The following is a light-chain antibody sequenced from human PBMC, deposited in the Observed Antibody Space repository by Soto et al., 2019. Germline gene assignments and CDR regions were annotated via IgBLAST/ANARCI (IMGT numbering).Light chain of an antibody. V-gene: IGKV3-11*01. Sequence: ELVLTQSSATVFSSSCKTATLSFRVSQSVKTFLVWYQQKPAQAPRLLIYDASHRATGIPARFSGSGSGTDFTLTISSLQPEDAAVYYCQQRSNWPPITFGQGTRLET. J-gene: IGKJ5*01. CDR2: DAS. CDR3: QQRSNWPPIT. CDR1: QSVKTF.